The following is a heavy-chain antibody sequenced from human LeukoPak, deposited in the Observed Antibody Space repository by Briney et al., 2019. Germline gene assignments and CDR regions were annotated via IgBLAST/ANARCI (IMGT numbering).Heavy chain of an antibody. Sequence: SETLSLTCAVSGYSISSDYYWGWIRQPPGKGLEWIGSIYHSRSTYYNPSLKSRVTISVDTSKNQFSLKLSSVTAADTAVYYCAGSNVQLERRPFDPWGQGTLVTVSS. CDR3: AGSNVQLERRPFDP. V-gene: IGHV4-38-2*01. J-gene: IGHJ5*02. CDR2: IYHSRST. D-gene: IGHD1-1*01. CDR1: GYSISSDYY.